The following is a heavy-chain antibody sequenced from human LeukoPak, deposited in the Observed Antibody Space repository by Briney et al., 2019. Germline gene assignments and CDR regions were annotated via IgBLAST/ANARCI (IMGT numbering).Heavy chain of an antibody. V-gene: IGHV3-53*01. D-gene: IGHD6-13*01. J-gene: IGHJ4*02. CDR3: ASHSSSWYGFDY. CDR1: GFTVSSNH. Sequence: PGESLRLSCAASGFTVSSNHMSWVRQAPGKGLEWVSVIYSGGSTYYADSVKGRFTISRDNSKNTLYLQMNSLGAEDTAVYYCASHSSSWYGFDYWGQGTLVTVSS. CDR2: IYSGGST.